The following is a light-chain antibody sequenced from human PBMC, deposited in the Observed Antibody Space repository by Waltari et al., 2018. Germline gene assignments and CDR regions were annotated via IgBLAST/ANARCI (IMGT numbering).Light chain of an antibody. Sequence: DVVMTQSPLSLPVTLGQAASISCSSSRSLVYSDGNSYLNWFHQRPGQSPRRLIYKVYNRDSGVPDRFSGSGSGTNFTLKISRVEAEDVGVYYCMQGTYWRTFGQGTKVEIK. CDR1: RSLVYSDGNSY. CDR3: MQGTYWRT. CDR2: KVY. V-gene: IGKV2-30*01. J-gene: IGKJ1*01.